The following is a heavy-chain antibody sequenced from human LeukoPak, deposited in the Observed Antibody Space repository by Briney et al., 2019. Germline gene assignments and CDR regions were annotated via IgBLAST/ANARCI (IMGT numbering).Heavy chain of an antibody. D-gene: IGHD5-24*01. CDR3: AREMATSSTNDAFDI. Sequence: GASVKVSCKASGYTFTGYYMHWVRQAPGQGLEWMGWINPNSGGTNYAQKFQGRVTMTRDTSISTAYMELSRLRSDDTAVYYCAREMATSSTNDAFDIWGQGTMVTVSS. CDR2: INPNSGGT. CDR1: GYTFTGYY. V-gene: IGHV1-2*02. J-gene: IGHJ3*02.